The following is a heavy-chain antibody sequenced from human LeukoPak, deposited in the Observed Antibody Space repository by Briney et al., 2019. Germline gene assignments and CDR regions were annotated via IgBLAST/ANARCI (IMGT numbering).Heavy chain of an antibody. Sequence: PSETLSLTCAVYGGSFSGYYWSWIRQPPGKGLEWIGEINHSGSTNYNPSLKSRVTISVDTSKNQFSLKLSSVTAADTAVYYCARGQNEVFDYWGQGTLVTVSS. CDR1: GGSFSGYY. D-gene: IGHD1-1*01. J-gene: IGHJ4*02. CDR2: INHSGST. V-gene: IGHV4-34*01. CDR3: ARGQNEVFDY.